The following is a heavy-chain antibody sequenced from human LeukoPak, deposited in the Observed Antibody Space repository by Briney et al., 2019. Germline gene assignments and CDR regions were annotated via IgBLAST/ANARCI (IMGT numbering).Heavy chain of an antibody. CDR3: ARDYYASGSSPPGY. D-gene: IGHD3-10*01. J-gene: IGHJ4*02. Sequence: SETLSLTCTVSGYSISSGYYWGWIRQPPGKGLEWIGSIYHSGSTNYNPSLKSRVTISVDTSKNQFSLKLSSVTAADTAVYYCARDYYASGSSPPGYWGQGTLVTVSS. CDR2: IYHSGST. CDR1: GYSISSGYY. V-gene: IGHV4-38-2*02.